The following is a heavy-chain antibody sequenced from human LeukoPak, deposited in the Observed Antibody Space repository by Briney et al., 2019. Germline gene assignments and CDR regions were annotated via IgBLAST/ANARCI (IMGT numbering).Heavy chain of an antibody. J-gene: IGHJ3*02. D-gene: IGHD5-18*01. CDR2: INPNSGGT. CDR1: GYTFTGYY. Sequence: ASVKVSCTASGYTFTGYYMHWVRQAPGQGLEWMGWINPNSGGTNYAQKFQGRVTMTRDTSISTAYMELSRLRSDDTAVYYCAREAKKGRGYSYGTSDDAFDIWGQGTMVTASS. CDR3: AREAKKGRGYSYGTSDDAFDI. V-gene: IGHV1-2*02.